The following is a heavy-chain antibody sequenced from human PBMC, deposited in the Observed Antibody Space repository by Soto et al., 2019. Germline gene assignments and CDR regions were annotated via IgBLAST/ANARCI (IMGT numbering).Heavy chain of an antibody. CDR3: ARLDSGFGAHLAV. D-gene: IGHD3-10*01. Sequence: LSLTCTVSGGSVSSGTYYWGWIRQPPGKGLEWIGSIDYSVTTYYNPSLKSRVTISVDTSKNQFSLKLTSVTAADTAVYYCARLDSGFGAHLAVWGQGTTVHASS. CDR2: IDYSVTT. V-gene: IGHV4-39*01. CDR1: GGSVSSGTYY. J-gene: IGHJ6*02.